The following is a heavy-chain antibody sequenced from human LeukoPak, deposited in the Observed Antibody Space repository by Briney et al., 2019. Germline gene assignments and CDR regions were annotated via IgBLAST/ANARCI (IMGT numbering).Heavy chain of an antibody. J-gene: IGHJ4*02. Sequence: PSETLSLTCTVSGGSIGIYYWSWITQPDGKGLEWIGRIYNSGRTKYSPSLESRVTMSIDTSKNQFSLKLSSVSAADTAVYYCARVAMYEFFFDYWGQGTLVTVSS. CDR3: ARVAMYEFFFDY. CDR1: GGSIGIYY. CDR2: IYNSGRT. D-gene: IGHD2-8*01. V-gene: IGHV4-4*07.